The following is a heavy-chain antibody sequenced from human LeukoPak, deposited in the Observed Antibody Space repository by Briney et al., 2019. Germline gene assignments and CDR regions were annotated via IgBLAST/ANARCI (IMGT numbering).Heavy chain of an antibody. Sequence: PSETLSLTCAVYGGSFSGYYWSWIRQPPGTGLEWIGEINHSGSTNYNPSLKSRVTISVDTSKNQFSLKLSSVTAADTAVYYCAGRPNRNRIVGARWFDPWGQGTLVTVSS. CDR2: INHSGST. CDR1: GGSFSGYY. J-gene: IGHJ5*02. D-gene: IGHD1-26*01. V-gene: IGHV4-34*01. CDR3: AGRPNRNRIVGARWFDP.